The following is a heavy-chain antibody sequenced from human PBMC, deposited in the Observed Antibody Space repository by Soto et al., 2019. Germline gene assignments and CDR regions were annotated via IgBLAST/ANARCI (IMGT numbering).Heavy chain of an antibody. V-gene: IGHV4-4*02. J-gene: IGHJ4*02. CDR3: ASGSKERITMM. Sequence: QVQLQESGPGLVKPSGTLSLTCAVSGGSISSRNWWSWVRQPPGKGLEWIGEIYHSGSTNYNPSLKSRVTISGDKSKKQFSLKLSSVTAADTAVYYCASGSKERITMMWGQGTLVTVSS. CDR1: GGSISSRNW. D-gene: IGHD3-22*01. CDR2: IYHSGST.